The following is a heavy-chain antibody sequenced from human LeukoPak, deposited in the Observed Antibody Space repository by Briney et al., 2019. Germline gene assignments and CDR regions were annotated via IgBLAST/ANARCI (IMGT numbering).Heavy chain of an antibody. J-gene: IGHJ6*03. CDR2: ISRISYSI. CDR1: GFTFSSYS. V-gene: IGHV3-48*01. D-gene: IGHD6-13*01. Sequence: PGGSLRLSCAASGFTFSSYSMNWVRQAPGKGLEWVSYISRISYSIYYADSVRGRFTISRDNAKNSLYLQMNSLSAVETAVYYCAREGAIAAAGTGDYYYYYYMDVWGKGTTVTVSS. CDR3: AREGAIAAAGTGDYYYYYYMDV.